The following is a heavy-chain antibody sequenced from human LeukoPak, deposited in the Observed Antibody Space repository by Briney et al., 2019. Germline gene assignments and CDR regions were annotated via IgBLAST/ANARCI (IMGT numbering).Heavy chain of an antibody. V-gene: IGHV3-7*01. Sequence: GGSLRLSCAASGFTFSSYWMSWVRQAPGKGLEWVANIKQDGSEKYYVDSVKGRFTISRDNSKNTLYVQMNSLRAEDTAVYYCAKDRRRGYSYGYRIGAFDYWGQGTLVTVSS. D-gene: IGHD5-18*01. CDR1: GFTFSSYW. CDR3: AKDRRRGYSYGYRIGAFDY. CDR2: IKQDGSEK. J-gene: IGHJ4*02.